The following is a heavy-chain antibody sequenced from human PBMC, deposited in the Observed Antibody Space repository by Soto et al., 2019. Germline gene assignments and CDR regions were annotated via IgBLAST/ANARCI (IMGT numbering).Heavy chain of an antibody. V-gene: IGHV3-9*01. D-gene: IGHD6-25*01. CDR2: ISWNSGSI. J-gene: IGHJ6*03. CDR3: ARPASASYYYMDV. Sequence: GVSLRLSCAASGFTFDDYAMHWVRQAPGKGLEWVSGISWNSGSIGYADSVKGRFTISRDNAKNSLYLQMNSLRAEDTALYYCARPASASYYYMDVWGKGTTVTVSS. CDR1: GFTFDDYA.